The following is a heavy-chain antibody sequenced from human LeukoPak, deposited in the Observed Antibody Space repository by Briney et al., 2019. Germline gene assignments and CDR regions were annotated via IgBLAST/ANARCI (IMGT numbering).Heavy chain of an antibody. CDR3: AKMATISSRGAFDI. V-gene: IGHV3-23*01. CDR2: ISGSGDST. CDR1: GFTFSSYA. J-gene: IGHJ3*02. D-gene: IGHD5-24*01. Sequence: GGSLRLSCAASGFTFSSYAMSWVRQAPGKGLEWVSAISGSGDSTYYGDSVKGRFTISRDNAKNSLYLQMNSLRAEDTAVYYCAKMATISSRGAFDIWGQGTLVTVSS.